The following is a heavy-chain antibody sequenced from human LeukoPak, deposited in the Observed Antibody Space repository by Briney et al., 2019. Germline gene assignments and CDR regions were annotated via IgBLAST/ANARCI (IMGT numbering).Heavy chain of an antibody. D-gene: IGHD3-9*01. Sequence: ASVKVSCKASGYTFTAYYMHWVRQAPGQGLEWMGWINPNSGGTKYAQKFQGRVTMTRDKSISTAYMELNRLRSDDTAVYYCARPQREIRYFDWSDAFDIWGQGTMVTVSS. CDR2: INPNSGGT. J-gene: IGHJ3*02. CDR3: ARPQREIRYFDWSDAFDI. CDR1: GYTFTAYY. V-gene: IGHV1-2*02.